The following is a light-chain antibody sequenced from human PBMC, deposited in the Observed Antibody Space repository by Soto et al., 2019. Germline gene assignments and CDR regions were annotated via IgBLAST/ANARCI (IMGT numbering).Light chain of an antibody. Sequence: QSALTQPPSVSGSPGQSVAISCTGTSSDVGSYNRVSWYQQPPGTAPKLMIYDVSDRPSGVPDRFSGSESGNTASLTISGLQAEDEADYYCSSYTSSSTYVFGTGTKLTV. J-gene: IGLJ1*01. CDR3: SSYTSSSTYV. CDR1: SSDVGSYNR. CDR2: DVS. V-gene: IGLV2-18*02.